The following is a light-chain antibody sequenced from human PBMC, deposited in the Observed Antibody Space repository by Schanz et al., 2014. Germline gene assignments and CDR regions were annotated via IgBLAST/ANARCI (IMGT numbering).Light chain of an antibody. CDR1: QSVSSSY. V-gene: IGKV3-20*01. CDR2: AAS. CDR3: QQYNKWPLT. Sequence: EIVLTQSPGTLSLSPGQRVTLSCRASQSVSSSYFTWYQQKPGQAPRLLIYAASSRATGVPDRFSGSGSGTDFTFTISSLQSEDFAVYYCQQYNKWPLTFGGGTKVE. J-gene: IGKJ4*01.